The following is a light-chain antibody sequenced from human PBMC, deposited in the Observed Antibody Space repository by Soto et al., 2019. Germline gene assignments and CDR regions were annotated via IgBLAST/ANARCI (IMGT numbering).Light chain of an antibody. CDR2: SAS. Sequence: IQLTQSPSSLSASVGDRVTITCQASRGISSYLAWYQPKPGKPPKLLVYSASTLQSGVPSRFSGSGSGPDFTLTISSLQPEDSATYFGQQLNSYPQTFGQGTRLEI. J-gene: IGKJ5*01. CDR3: QQLNSYPQT. CDR1: RGISSY. V-gene: IGKV1-9*01.